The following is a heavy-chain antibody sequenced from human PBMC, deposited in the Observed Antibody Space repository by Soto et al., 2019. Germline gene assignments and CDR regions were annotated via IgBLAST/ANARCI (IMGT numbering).Heavy chain of an antibody. Sequence: PGGSLRLSCAASGFTFSNYAVHWVRQAPGKGLEWVAVISYDGGTKNYADSVKGRFTISRDNSRNTLYLQMNSLRAEDTAEYYFAKDGSYYDYVWGTYRYLFDNWGQGALVTVSS. CDR3: AKDGSYYDYVWGTYRYLFDN. CDR2: ISYDGGTK. V-gene: IGHV3-30-3*02. CDR1: GFTFSNYA. D-gene: IGHD3-16*02. J-gene: IGHJ4*02.